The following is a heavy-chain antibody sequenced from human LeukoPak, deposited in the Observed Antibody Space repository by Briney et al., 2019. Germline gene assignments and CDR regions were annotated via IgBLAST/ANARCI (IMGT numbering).Heavy chain of an antibody. CDR2: IKSKTDGGTT. CDR3: TTESGGYSGSYYSVDAFDI. D-gene: IGHD1-26*01. CDR1: GFTFSNAW. V-gene: IGHV3-15*01. J-gene: IGHJ3*02. Sequence: GGSLRLSCAASGFTFSNAWMSWVRQAPGKGLEWVGRIKSKTDGGTTDYAAPVKGRFTISRDDSKNTLYLQMNSLKTEDTAVYYCTTESGGYSGSYYSVDAFDIWGQGTMVTVSS.